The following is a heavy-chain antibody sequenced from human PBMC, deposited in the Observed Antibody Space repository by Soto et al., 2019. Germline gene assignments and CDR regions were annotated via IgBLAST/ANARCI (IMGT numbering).Heavy chain of an antibody. Sequence: EVQLVESGGGLVQPGGSLRLSCVASGFTFSSYWMHWVRQAPGKGLVWVSRINSDGSSTNYADSVKGRFTISRDNAKNTLYLQMNSLRAEDTAVYYCSRASGGYGSGGFDYWGQGTLVTVSS. CDR1: GFTFSSYW. V-gene: IGHV3-74*01. CDR3: SRASGGYGSGGFDY. CDR2: INSDGSST. D-gene: IGHD5-12*01. J-gene: IGHJ4*02.